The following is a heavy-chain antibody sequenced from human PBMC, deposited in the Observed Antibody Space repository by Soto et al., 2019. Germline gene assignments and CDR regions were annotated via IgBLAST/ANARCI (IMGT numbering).Heavy chain of an antibody. V-gene: IGHV4-59*08. CDR2: VHDSWGS. J-gene: IGHJ4*02. Sequence: PSETLSLTCTVSGGSISSYYWSWIRQPPGKGLEWIGYVHDSWGSHYNPSLKSRVTISVDTSKNQFSLKLNSMTAADTAVYYCARHNYGSGSTYFDYWGQGTLVTVSS. CDR3: ARHNYGSGSTYFDY. CDR1: GGSISSYY. D-gene: IGHD3-10*01.